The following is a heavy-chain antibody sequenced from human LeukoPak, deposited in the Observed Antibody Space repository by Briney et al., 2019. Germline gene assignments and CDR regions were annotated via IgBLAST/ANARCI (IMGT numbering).Heavy chain of an antibody. CDR1: GFTFDDYG. CDR3: ARDVGENWFFDY. V-gene: IGHV3-20*04. Sequence: GGSLRLSCAASGFTFDDYGMSWVRQAPGKGLEWVAGINWNGGSTGYADSVKGRFTISRDNAKNSLYLQMNSLRAEDTALYYCARDVGENWFFDYWGQGTLVTVSS. J-gene: IGHJ4*02. D-gene: IGHD3-16*01. CDR2: INWNGGST.